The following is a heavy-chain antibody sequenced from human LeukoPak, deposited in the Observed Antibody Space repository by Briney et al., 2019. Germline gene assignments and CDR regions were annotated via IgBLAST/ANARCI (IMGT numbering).Heavy chain of an antibody. CDR1: GFTFSSYA. V-gene: IGHV3-30*04. D-gene: IGHD4-23*01. CDR3: ARDIGPANTVAAPDYYMDV. CDR2: ISYDGSNK. J-gene: IGHJ6*03. Sequence: GGSLRLSCAASGFTFSSYAMHWVRQAPGKGLEWVAVISYDGSNKYYADSVKGRFTISRDNSKNTLYLQMNSLRAEDTAVYYCARDIGPANTVAAPDYYMDVWGKGTTVTISS.